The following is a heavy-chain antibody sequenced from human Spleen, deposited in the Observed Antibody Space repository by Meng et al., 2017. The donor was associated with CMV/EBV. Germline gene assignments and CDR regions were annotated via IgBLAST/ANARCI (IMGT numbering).Heavy chain of an antibody. V-gene: IGHV3-23*01. CDR3: AKARSLYYDSFDY. CDR2: ISGSGGST. J-gene: IGHJ4*02. CDR1: GFTFSSYA. D-gene: IGHD3-3*01. Sequence: AASGFTFSSYAMSWVRQAPGKGLGWVSAISGSGGSTYYADSVKGRFTISRDNSKNTLYLQMNSLRAEDTAVYYCAKARSLYYDSFDYWGQGTLVTVSS.